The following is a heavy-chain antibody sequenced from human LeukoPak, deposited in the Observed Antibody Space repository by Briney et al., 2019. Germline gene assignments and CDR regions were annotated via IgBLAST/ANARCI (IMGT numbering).Heavy chain of an antibody. CDR1: GFTFSSYG. Sequence: PGRSLRLSCAASGFTFSSYGMHWVRQAPGKGLEWVAVIWYDGSNKYYADSVKGRFTISRDNSKNTLYLQMNSLRAEDTAVYYCARAQEQEQLRSFDYWGQGTLVTVSS. D-gene: IGHD5-18*01. CDR3: ARAQEQEQLRSFDY. CDR2: IWYDGSNK. V-gene: IGHV3-33*01. J-gene: IGHJ4*02.